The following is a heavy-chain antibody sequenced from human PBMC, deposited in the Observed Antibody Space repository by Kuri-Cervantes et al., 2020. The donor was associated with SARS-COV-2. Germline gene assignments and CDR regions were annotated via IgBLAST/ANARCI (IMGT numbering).Heavy chain of an antibody. J-gene: IGHJ4*02. CDR3: ARTDVLFDNYYFDY. V-gene: IGHV4-59*01. D-gene: IGHD2-8*01. CDR1: GDSISNYY. Sequence: GSLRLSCTVSGDSISNYYWSWIRQPPGKGLEWVGFINYSGSTKHNSSLRSRVSISIDTSKSQFSLRLTSVTAADTAVHHCARTDVLFDNYYFDYWGQGTLVTVSS. CDR2: INYSGST.